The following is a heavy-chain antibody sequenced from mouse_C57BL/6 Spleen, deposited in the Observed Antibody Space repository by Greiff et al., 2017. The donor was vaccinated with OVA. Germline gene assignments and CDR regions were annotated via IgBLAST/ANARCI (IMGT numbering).Heavy chain of an antibody. J-gene: IGHJ3*01. D-gene: IGHD4-1*01. V-gene: IGHV1-58*01. CDR3: ARGTGTSGFAY. Sequence: VQLQQSGAELVRPGSSVKMSCKTSGYTFTSYGINWVKQRPGQGLEWIGYIYIGNGYTEYNVKFKGKATLTSDTSSSTAYMQLSSLTSEDSAIYFCARGTGTSGFAYWGQGTLVTVSA. CDR2: IYIGNGYT. CDR1: GYTFTSYG.